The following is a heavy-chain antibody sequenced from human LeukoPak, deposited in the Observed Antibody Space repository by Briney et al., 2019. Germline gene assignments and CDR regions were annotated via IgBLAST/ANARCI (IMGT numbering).Heavy chain of an antibody. CDR2: IPYDGSNK. D-gene: IGHD5-18*01. CDR1: GFTFSSYG. CDR3: AKDRRIQLWEYFDY. J-gene: IGHJ4*02. Sequence: TGGSLRLSCAASGFTFSSYGMHWVRQAPGKGLEWVAVIPYDGSNKYYADSVKGRFTISRDNSKNTLYLQMNSLRAEDTAVYYCAKDRRIQLWEYFDYWGQGTLVTVSS. V-gene: IGHV3-30*18.